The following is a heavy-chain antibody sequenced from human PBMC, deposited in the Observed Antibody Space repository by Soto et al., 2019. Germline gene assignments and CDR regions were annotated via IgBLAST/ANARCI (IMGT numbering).Heavy chain of an antibody. CDR2: INPSGGST. Sequence: GASVKVSCKASGYIFTSSYMHWVRQGPGQGLEWMGIINPSGGSTSHAQKFQGRVTMTRDTSTSTVYMELSSLRSEDTAVYYCTRDTYYYDGSRYTLPDYWGQGTLVTVSS. J-gene: IGHJ4*02. CDR3: TRDTYYYDGSRYTLPDY. CDR1: GYIFTSSY. D-gene: IGHD3-22*01. V-gene: IGHV1-46*01.